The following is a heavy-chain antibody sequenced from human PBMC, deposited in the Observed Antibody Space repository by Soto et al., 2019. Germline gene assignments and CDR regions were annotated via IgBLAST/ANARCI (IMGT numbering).Heavy chain of an antibody. CDR3: ARHVMDSRGYYFDY. CDR1: GYSFTDYW. D-gene: IGHD3-22*01. V-gene: IGHV5-51*01. CDR2: IYPGDSDT. J-gene: IGHJ4*02. Sequence: PGESLKISCKGSGYSFTDYWVAWVRQMPGKGLEWMGIIYPGDSDTRYSPSFQGQVTISADKSISTAYLQWSSLKASDTAMYYCARHVMDSRGYYFDYWGQGTLVTVSS.